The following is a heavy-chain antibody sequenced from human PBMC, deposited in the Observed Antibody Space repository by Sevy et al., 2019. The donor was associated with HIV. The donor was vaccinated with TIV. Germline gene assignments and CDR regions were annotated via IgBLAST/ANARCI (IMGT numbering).Heavy chain of an antibody. J-gene: IGHJ4*02. V-gene: IGHV3-33*01. D-gene: IGHD5-12*01. CDR2: IWYDGSNK. CDR1: GFTFSSYG. CDR3: ARSAKISRGYSGYDSPTRTDFDY. Sequence: GGSLRLSCAASGFTFSSYGMHWVRQAPGKGLEWVAVIWYDGSNKYYADSVKDRFTISRDNSKNTLYLQMNSLRAEDTAVYYCARSAKISRGYSGYDSPTRTDFDYWGQGTLVTVSS.